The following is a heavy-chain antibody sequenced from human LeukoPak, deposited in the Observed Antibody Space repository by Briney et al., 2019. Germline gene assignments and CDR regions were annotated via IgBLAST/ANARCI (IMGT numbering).Heavy chain of an antibody. J-gene: IGHJ5*02. D-gene: IGHD3-10*01. CDR3: AKIIETMVRGVNWFDP. V-gene: IGHV3-23*01. Sequence: GGSLRLSCVASGFTFSSYAMSWVRQAPGKGLEWVSAISGSGGSTYYADSVKGRFTISRDNSKNTLYLQMNSLRAEDTAVYYCAKIIETMVRGVNWFDPWGQGTLVTVSS. CDR2: ISGSGGST. CDR1: GFTFSSYA.